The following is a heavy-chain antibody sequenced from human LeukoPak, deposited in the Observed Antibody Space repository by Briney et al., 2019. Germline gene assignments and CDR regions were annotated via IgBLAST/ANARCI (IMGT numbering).Heavy chain of an antibody. CDR1: GFTFSSYS. CDR3: AKGDCSGGSCYSIPPAPTPFDY. J-gene: IGHJ4*02. V-gene: IGHV3-9*01. D-gene: IGHD2-15*01. Sequence: GGSLRLSCAASGFTFSSYSMNWVRQAPGKGLEWVSGISWNSGSIGYADSVKGRFTISRDNAKNSLYLQMNSLRAEDTALYYCAKGDCSGGSCYSIPPAPTPFDYWGQGTLVTVSS. CDR2: ISWNSGSI.